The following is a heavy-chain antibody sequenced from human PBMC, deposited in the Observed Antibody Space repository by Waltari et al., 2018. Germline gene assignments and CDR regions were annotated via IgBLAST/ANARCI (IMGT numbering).Heavy chain of an antibody. V-gene: IGHV1-69*14. CDR2: IIPIFGTA. Sequence: QVQLVQSGAEVKKPGSSVKVSCKASGGTFSSYAISWVRQAPGQGLEWMGGIIPIFGTANYAQKFQGRVTITADKSTSTAYMELSSLRSEDTAVYYCARPPKRAAAGPDYYYYMDVWGKGTTVTVSS. CDR3: ARPPKRAAAGPDYYYYMDV. D-gene: IGHD6-13*01. J-gene: IGHJ6*03. CDR1: GGTFSSYA.